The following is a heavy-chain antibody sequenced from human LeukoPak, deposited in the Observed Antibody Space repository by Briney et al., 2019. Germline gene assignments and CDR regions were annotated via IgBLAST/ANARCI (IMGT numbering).Heavy chain of an antibody. CDR3: ARGQSGSLLLDAFDI. CDR2: ISSSGTTI. J-gene: IGHJ3*02. D-gene: IGHD1-26*01. Sequence: GGSLRLSCAASGFTFSSYGMHWVRQAPGKGLEWVSYISSSGTTIYYADSVKGRFTISRDNAKNSLYLQMSSLRAEDPAVYYCARGQSGSLLLDAFDIWGQGTMVTVSS. V-gene: IGHV3-48*04. CDR1: GFTFSSYG.